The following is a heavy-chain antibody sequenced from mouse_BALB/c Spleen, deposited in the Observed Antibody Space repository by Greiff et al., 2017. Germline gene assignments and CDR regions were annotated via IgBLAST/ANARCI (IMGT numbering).Heavy chain of an antibody. CDR1: GFSLTSYG. V-gene: IGHV2-9*02. J-gene: IGHJ4*01. Sequence: VQLQQSGPGLVAPSQSLSITCTVSGFSLTSYGVHWVRQPPGKGLEWLGVIWAGGSTNYNSALMSRLSISKDNSKSQVFLKMNSLQTDDTAMYYCARGGLYDLYAMDYWGQGTSVTVSS. CDR3: ARGGLYDLYAMDY. D-gene: IGHD2-12*01. CDR2: IWAGGST.